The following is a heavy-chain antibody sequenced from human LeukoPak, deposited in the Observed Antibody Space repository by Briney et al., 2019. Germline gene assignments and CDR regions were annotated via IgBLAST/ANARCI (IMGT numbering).Heavy chain of an antibody. V-gene: IGHV3-48*03. CDR2: VSSSSGTI. J-gene: IGHJ4*02. CDR3: ARVDYGDYAGEDY. D-gene: IGHD4-17*01. Sequence: GGSLRLSCAASGFTFSSYDITWVRQAPGKGLEWVSYVSSSSGTIYYADSVKGRFTISRDNAKNSLYLQMNSLRAEDTAVYYCARVDYGDYAGEDYWGQGTLVTVSS. CDR1: GFTFSSYD.